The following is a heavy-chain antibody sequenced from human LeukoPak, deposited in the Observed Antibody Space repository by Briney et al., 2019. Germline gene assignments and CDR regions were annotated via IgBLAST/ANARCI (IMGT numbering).Heavy chain of an antibody. CDR2: INHSGST. CDR1: GGSFSGYY. V-gene: IGHV4-34*01. D-gene: IGHD3-9*01. CDR3: ATRSDYDILTGYSYHFDY. Sequence: SETLSLTCAVYGGSFSGYYWSWIRQPPGKGLEWIGGINHSGSTNYNPSLKSRVTISVDTSKNQFSLKLSSVTAADTAVYYCATRSDYDILTGYSYHFDYWGQGTLVTVSS. J-gene: IGHJ4*02.